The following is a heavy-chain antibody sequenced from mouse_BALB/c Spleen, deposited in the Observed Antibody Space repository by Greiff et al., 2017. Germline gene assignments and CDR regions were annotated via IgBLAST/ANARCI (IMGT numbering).Heavy chain of an antibody. CDR3: ARGGTYYRYDEFAY. J-gene: IGHJ3*01. V-gene: IGHV1-31*01. CDR1: GYSFTGYY. CDR2: INPYNGAT. D-gene: IGHD2-14*01. Sequence: EVQLQQSGPELVKPGASVKISCKASGYSFTGYYMHWVKQSHVKSLEWIGRINPYNGATSYNQNFKDKASLTVDKSSSTAYMELHSLTSEDSAVYYCARGGTYYRYDEFAYWGQGTLVTVSA.